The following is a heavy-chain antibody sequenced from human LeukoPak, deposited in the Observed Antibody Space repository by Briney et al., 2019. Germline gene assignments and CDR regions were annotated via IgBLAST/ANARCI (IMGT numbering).Heavy chain of an antibody. CDR2: IYSSGST. CDR1: GGSISSYY. D-gene: IGHD2-2*01. Sequence: TSETLSLTCTVSGGSISSYYWSWIRQPPGKGLEWIGYIYSSGSTNYNPSLKSRVTISVDTSKKQFSLKLSSVTAADTALYYCARTYSTSSNFDYCGQGTLVTVSS. CDR3: ARTYSTSSNFDY. J-gene: IGHJ4*02. V-gene: IGHV4-4*09.